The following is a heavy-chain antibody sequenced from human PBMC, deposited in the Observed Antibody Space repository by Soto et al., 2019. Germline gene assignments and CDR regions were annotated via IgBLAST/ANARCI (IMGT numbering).Heavy chain of an antibody. V-gene: IGHV3-23*01. CDR2: ISGSGGST. D-gene: IGHD4-17*01. J-gene: IGHJ4*02. CDR1: GFTFSSYA. CDR3: AKDQDDYGDFAHTPTFDY. Sequence: GGSLRLSCAASGFTFSSYAMSWVRQAPGKGLEWVSAISGSGGSTYYADSVKGRFTISRDNSKNTLYLQMNSLRAEDTAVYYCAKDQDDYGDFAHTPTFDYWGQGTLVTVSS.